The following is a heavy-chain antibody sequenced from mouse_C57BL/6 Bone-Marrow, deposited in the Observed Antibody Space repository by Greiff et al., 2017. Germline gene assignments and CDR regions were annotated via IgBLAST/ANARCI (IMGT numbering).Heavy chain of an antibody. V-gene: IGHV2-2*01. Sequence: QVQLQQSGPGLVQPSQSLSITCTVSGFSLTSYGVHWVRQSPGKGLEWLGVIWSGGSTDYNAAFISRLSIRKDNSKSPVFFQMNSLQADDTAIYYCAVLYGSSPWYFDLWGTGTTVTVSS. CDR2: IWSGGST. CDR3: AVLYGSSPWYFDL. J-gene: IGHJ1*03. D-gene: IGHD1-1*01. CDR1: GFSLTSYG.